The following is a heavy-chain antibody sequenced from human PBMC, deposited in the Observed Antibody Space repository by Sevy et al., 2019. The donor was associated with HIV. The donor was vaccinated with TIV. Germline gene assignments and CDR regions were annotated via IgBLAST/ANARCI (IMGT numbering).Heavy chain of an antibody. J-gene: IGHJ3*02. CDR1: GGTFSSYA. CDR3: ARANYDYIWGSYRYDAFDI. Sequence: ASVKVSCKASGGTFSSYAISWVRQAPGQGLEWMGGIIPIFGTANYAQKFQGRVTITADESTSTPYMELSSLRSEDTAVYYCARANYDYIWGSYRYDAFDIWGQGTMVTVSS. V-gene: IGHV1-69*13. CDR2: IIPIFGTA. D-gene: IGHD3-16*02.